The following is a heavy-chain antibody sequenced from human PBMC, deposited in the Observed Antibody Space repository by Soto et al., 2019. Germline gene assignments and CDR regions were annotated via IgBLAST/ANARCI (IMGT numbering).Heavy chain of an antibody. CDR3: AKRGSGSQFDY. D-gene: IGHD1-26*01. Sequence: EVQLLESGGGLVQPGGSLRLSCAASGFTFSSYAMSWVRQAPGKGLEWVSIISGSGDSTYYADSVKGRFTISRDNSKNTLYLQMNSLRAEDTAIYYCAKRGSGSQFDYWGQGTLVTVSS. J-gene: IGHJ4*02. CDR2: ISGSGDST. V-gene: IGHV3-23*01. CDR1: GFTFSSYA.